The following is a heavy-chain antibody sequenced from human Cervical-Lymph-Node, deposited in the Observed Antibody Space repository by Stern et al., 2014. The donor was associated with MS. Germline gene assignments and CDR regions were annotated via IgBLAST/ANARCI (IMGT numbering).Heavy chain of an antibody. CDR1: GFTVSSNY. Sequence: EVQLLESGGGLIQPGGSLRLSCAASGFTVSSNYMSWVRQAPGKGLEWVSVIYSGGSTYYADSVKGRFTISRDNSKNTLYLQMNSLRAEDTAVYYCARVEYSSSWDYYYGMDVWGQGTTVTVSS. CDR2: IYSGGST. V-gene: IGHV3-53*01. CDR3: ARVEYSSSWDYYYGMDV. J-gene: IGHJ6*02. D-gene: IGHD6-13*01.